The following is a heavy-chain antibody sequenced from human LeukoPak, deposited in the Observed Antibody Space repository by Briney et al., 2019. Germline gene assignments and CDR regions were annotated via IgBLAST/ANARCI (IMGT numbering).Heavy chain of an antibody. CDR2: IYYSGST. D-gene: IGHD6-13*01. CDR3: ARDSPPKDIAAAGKDY. Sequence: SETLSLTCTVSGGSISSSSYYWGWIRQPPGKGLEWIGSIYYSGSTYYNPSLKSRVTISVDTSKNQFSLKLSSVTAADTAVYYCARDSPPKDIAAAGKDYWGQGTLVTVSS. J-gene: IGHJ4*02. V-gene: IGHV4-39*02. CDR1: GGSISSSSYY.